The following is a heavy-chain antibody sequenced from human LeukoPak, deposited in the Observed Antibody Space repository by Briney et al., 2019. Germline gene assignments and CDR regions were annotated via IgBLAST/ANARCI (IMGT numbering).Heavy chain of an antibody. D-gene: IGHD3-22*01. CDR2: IYPGDSDT. V-gene: IGHV5-51*01. CDR1: GYSFTSYW. J-gene: IGHJ6*02. Sequence: GESLQISCWGSGYSFTSYWIGWVRQMPGKGLEWMGIIYPGDSDTRYSPSFQGQGTISANKSISTAYLQCSSLKSSDTAMYYCARHRYYDSGYGMDVWGQGTTVTVSS. CDR3: ARHRYYDSGYGMDV.